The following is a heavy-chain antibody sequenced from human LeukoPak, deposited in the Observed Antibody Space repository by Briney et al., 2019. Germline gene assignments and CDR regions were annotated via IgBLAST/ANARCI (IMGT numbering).Heavy chain of an antibody. CDR3: ARVDCTSTNCSGAFDI. CDR2: LYSGGGS. D-gene: IGHD2-2*01. V-gene: IGHV3-53*04. CDR1: GLTFSSTY. Sequence: GGSLRLSCAASGLTFSSTYMSWVRQAPGKGLEWVSLLYSGGGSFHADSVKGRFTISRHNSQNTVYLQMNSLRPDDTAVYYCARVDCTSTNCSGAFDIWGQGTMLTVSS. J-gene: IGHJ3*02.